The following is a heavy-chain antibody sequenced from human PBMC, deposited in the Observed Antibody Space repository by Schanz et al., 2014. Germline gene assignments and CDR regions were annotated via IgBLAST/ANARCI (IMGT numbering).Heavy chain of an antibody. CDR3: ARVGGTYYDFWSGVPPTVMHDGFDI. CDR2: INSDGRST. CDR1: GFTFNDYW. J-gene: IGHJ3*02. Sequence: EVQLVTSGGDLVQPGGSLRLSCAASGFTFNDYWMHWVRQAPGKGLVWVSRINSDGRSTNYADSVKGRFSISRDNARNTLHLQMNSLRAEDTAVFYCARVGGTYYDFWSGVPPTVMHDGFDIWGQGTMVTVS. D-gene: IGHD3-3*01. V-gene: IGHV3-74*01.